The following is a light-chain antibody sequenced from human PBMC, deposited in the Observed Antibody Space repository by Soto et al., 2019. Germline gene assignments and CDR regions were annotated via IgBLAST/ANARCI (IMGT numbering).Light chain of an antibody. J-gene: IGKJ1*01. Sequence: EIQMTQSPSTLPASVGDRVTITCRASQNIGNWLAWYQQKPGKVPKLLIYKASSLESGVPSRFSGSGSGTEFTLTISSLQPDDFATYYCQQCHFYWTFGQGTKVEIK. V-gene: IGKV1-5*03. CDR2: KAS. CDR1: QNIGNW. CDR3: QQCHFYWT.